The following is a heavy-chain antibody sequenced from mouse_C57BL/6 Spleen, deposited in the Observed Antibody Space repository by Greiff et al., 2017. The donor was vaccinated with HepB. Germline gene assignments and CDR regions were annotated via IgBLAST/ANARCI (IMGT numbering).Heavy chain of an antibody. V-gene: IGHV1-26*01. Sequence: EVQLQQSGPELVKPGASVKISCKASGYTFTDYYMNWVKQSHGKSLEWIGDINPNNGGTSYNQKFKGKATLTVDKSSSTAYMELRSLTSEDSAVYYCARGNIYYGSSNYYAMDYWGQGTSVTVSS. D-gene: IGHD1-1*01. CDR2: INPNNGGT. CDR1: GYTFTDYY. CDR3: ARGNIYYGSSNYYAMDY. J-gene: IGHJ4*01.